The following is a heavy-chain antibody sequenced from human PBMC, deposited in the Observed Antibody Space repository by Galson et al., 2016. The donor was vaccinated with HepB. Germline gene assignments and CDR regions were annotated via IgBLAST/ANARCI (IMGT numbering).Heavy chain of an antibody. CDR1: AFTFTNYG. D-gene: IGHD3-10*01. CDR2: ISGSGDKT. Sequence: SLRLSCAASAFTFTNYGMTWVRQAPGKGLEWVSAISGSGDKTYYSDSMRGRFTISRDNSKNMLYLQMNSLTVEDTAVYYCASHYGSGSNTWLDPWGQGTLVTVSS. CDR3: ASHYGSGSNTWLDP. J-gene: IGHJ5*02. V-gene: IGHV3-23*01.